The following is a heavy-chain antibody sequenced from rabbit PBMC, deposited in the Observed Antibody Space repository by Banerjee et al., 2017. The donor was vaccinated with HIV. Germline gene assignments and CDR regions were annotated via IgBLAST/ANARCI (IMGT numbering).Heavy chain of an antibody. Sequence: QEQLEESGGDLVKPGASLTLTCTASGFSLSSRYWICWIRQAPGKGLEWIACIYSGSGSTRDASWVNGRFTNTRSTSLNTVTLQLSSLTAADTATYFCARDRDGNGYGGPFNLWGQGTLVTVS. J-gene: IGHJ4*01. V-gene: IGHV1S43*01. D-gene: IGHD6-1*01. CDR3: ARDRDGNGYGGPFNL. CDR1: GFSLSSRYW. CDR2: IYSGSGST.